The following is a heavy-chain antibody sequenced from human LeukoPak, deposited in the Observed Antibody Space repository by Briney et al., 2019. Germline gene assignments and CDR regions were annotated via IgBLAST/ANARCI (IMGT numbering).Heavy chain of an antibody. CDR1: GYTLTELS. CDR3: ATGSGLDDAFDI. Sequence: ASVKVSGRVSGYTLTELSMHWVRQAPGKGLEWMGGFDPEDGETIYAQKFQGRVTMTEDTSTDTAYMELSSLRSEDTAVYYCATGSGLDDAFDIWGQGTMVTVSS. V-gene: IGHV1-24*01. D-gene: IGHD5-12*01. CDR2: FDPEDGET. J-gene: IGHJ3*02.